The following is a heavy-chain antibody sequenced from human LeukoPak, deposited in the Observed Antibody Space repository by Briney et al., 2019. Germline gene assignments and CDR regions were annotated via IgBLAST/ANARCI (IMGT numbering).Heavy chain of an antibody. CDR3: ARGGYYGSGSYYNVY. CDR2: INHSGST. CDR1: GGSFSGYY. D-gene: IGHD3-10*01. Sequence: SETLSLTCADYGGSFSGYYWSWIRQPPGKGLEWIGEINHSGSTNYNPSLKSRVTISVDTSKNQFSLKLSSVTAADTAVYYCARGGYYGSGSYYNVYWGQGTLVTVSS. V-gene: IGHV4-34*01. J-gene: IGHJ4*02.